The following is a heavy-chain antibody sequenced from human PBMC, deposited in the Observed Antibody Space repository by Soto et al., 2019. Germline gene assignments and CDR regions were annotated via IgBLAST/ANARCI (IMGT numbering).Heavy chain of an antibody. CDR3: ARRDYYYYGFDV. J-gene: IGHJ6*02. V-gene: IGHV3-21*01. CDR2: ISTSSSYI. Sequence: EVPLVESGGGLVKPGGSLRLSCVASGFTFRSYSMNWVRQAPGKGLEWVSSISTSSSYIYYADSVKGRFTISRDNAKNSLYLQMNSLRAEDTAVYYCARRDYYYYGFDVWGQGTTVTVSS. CDR1: GFTFRSYS.